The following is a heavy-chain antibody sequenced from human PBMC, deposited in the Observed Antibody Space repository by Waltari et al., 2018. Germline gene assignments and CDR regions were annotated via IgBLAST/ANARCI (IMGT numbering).Heavy chain of an antibody. Sequence: QVQLVQSGAEVKKPGSSVKVSCKASGGTFSSYAISWVRQAPGQGLEWMGGIIPILGTANYAQKCQGRVTITADESTSTAYMERSSLRSEDTAVYYCARDLQSSGYYYYFDYWGQGTLVTVSS. CDR3: ARDLQSSGYYYYFDY. CDR2: IIPILGTA. CDR1: GGTFSSYA. D-gene: IGHD3-22*01. V-gene: IGHV1-69*01. J-gene: IGHJ4*02.